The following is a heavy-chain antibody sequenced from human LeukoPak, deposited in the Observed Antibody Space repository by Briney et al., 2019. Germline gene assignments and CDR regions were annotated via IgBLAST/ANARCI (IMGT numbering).Heavy chain of an antibody. Sequence: GRSLRLSCAASGFTFSSYGMHWVRQAPGKGLEWVAVISYDGSNKYYADSVKGRFTISRDNSKNTLYLQMNSLRAEDTAVYYCAKVPDVGDCEPGMDVWGQGTTVTVSS. CDR1: GFTFSSYG. J-gene: IGHJ6*02. CDR2: ISYDGSNK. CDR3: AKVPDVGDCEPGMDV. V-gene: IGHV3-30*18. D-gene: IGHD2-21*02.